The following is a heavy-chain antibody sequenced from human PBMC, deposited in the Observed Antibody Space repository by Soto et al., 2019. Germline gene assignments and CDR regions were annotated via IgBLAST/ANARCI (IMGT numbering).Heavy chain of an antibody. CDR2: IYPGDSDT. CDR1: GYSFTSYW. Sequence: PGESLKISCKGSGYSFTSYWVGWVRQMPGKGLEWMGIIYPGDSDTRYSPSFQGQVTISADKSISTAYLQWSSLKASDTAMYYCARFLRHPTLPKGTTVTTLREYYYYYMDVWGKGTTVTVSS. V-gene: IGHV5-51*01. CDR3: ARFLRHPTLPKGTTVTTLREYYYYYMDV. J-gene: IGHJ6*03. D-gene: IGHD4-17*01.